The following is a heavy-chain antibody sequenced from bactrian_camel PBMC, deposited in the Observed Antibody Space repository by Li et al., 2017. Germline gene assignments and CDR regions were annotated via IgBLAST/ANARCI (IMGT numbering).Heavy chain of an antibody. V-gene: IGHV3S53*01. CDR1: GYTYSGHC. D-gene: IGHD2*01. Sequence: HVQLVESGGGSVQAGGSLRLSCAFSGYTYSGHCMGWFRQAPGKEREGVAVIAGSGPTGYADSVEGRFSISKDNARNWLDLQMDSLEPGDTARYYCAADRRRHGPPSLRPGDYSVWGQGTQVTVS. CDR2: IAGSGPT. CDR3: AADRRRHGPPSLRPGDYSV. J-gene: IGHJ4*01.